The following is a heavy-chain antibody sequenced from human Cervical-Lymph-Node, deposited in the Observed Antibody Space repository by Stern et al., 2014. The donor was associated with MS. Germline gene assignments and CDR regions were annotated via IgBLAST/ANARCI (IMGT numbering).Heavy chain of an antibody. CDR3: ARAGSGNSNYFDY. V-gene: IGHV1-46*01. Sequence: QDQLVQSGAEVKKPGASVKVSCKASGYTFTAYYMYWVRQASGQGLEWLGIINPTGGSTTYAQTFQGRVTMTADTSTSTVYMDLSSLTSEDTAIYFCARAGSGNSNYFDYWGQGTLVTVSS. CDR2: INPTGGST. D-gene: IGHD3-22*01. J-gene: IGHJ4*02. CDR1: GYTFTAYY.